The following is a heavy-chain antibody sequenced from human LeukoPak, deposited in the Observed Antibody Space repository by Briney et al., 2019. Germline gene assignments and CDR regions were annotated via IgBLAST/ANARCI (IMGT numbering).Heavy chain of an antibody. V-gene: IGHV4-38-2*02. D-gene: IGHD2-15*01. J-gene: IGHJ5*02. Sequence: PSEILSLTCAVSGYSISSGYYWGWIRQPPGKGLEWIGSVYHSGSTYYNPSLKSRVTISVDTSKNHFSLNLSSVTAADTAVYYCARDNVVVVTATPTSGLDPWGQGTLVTVSS. CDR2: VYHSGST. CDR1: GYSISSGYY. CDR3: ARDNVVVVTATPTSGLDP.